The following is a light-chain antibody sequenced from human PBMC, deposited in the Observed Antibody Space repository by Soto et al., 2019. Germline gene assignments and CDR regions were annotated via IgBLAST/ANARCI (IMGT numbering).Light chain of an antibody. Sequence: IVLTQSPGTLSFSPGERVTLSCMASQSVSSSYLAWYQQKPGQAPRLLIYGASRRASGIPDRFSGSGSGTDFTLTISRLEPEDFAMYYCQQYGSSPLTFGGGTNVDIK. V-gene: IGKV3-20*01. CDR1: QSVSSSY. CDR3: QQYGSSPLT. CDR2: GAS. J-gene: IGKJ4*01.